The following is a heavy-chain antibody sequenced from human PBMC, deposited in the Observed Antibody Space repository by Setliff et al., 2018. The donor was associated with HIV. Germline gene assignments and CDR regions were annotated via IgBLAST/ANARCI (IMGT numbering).Heavy chain of an antibody. CDR1: GYTFTSYS. CDR2: IIPILGTA. J-gene: IGHJ4*01. D-gene: IGHD6-19*01. Sequence: ASVKVSCKASGYTFTSYSLHWVRQAPGQGLEWMVGIIPILGTANYAEKFRGRVTMTRDTSTNTVYMDLRNLRSEDTAVYYCARNQGDASGWYAGDYWGHGTLVTVSS. V-gene: IGHV1-46*01. CDR3: ARNQGDASGWYAGDY.